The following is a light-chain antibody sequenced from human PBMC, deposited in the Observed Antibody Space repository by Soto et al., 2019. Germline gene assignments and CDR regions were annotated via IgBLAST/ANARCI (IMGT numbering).Light chain of an antibody. CDR2: GAS. V-gene: IGKV3D-15*01. CDR3: QQYNKWPRT. J-gene: IGKJ1*01. CDR1: QSVNIH. Sequence: EIFMTQSPSTLSVSPVERATLSCRASQSVNIHLAWYQQKPGQAPRLLIYGASARATGIPAKFSGSGSGTEFTLTISSLQSEDFAVYYCQQYNKWPRTFGQGTKVDI.